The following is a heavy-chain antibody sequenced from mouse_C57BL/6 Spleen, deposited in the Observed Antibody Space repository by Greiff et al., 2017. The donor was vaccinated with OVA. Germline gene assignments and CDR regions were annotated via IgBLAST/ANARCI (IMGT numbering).Heavy chain of an antibody. CDR3: AREGTVEGPSYAMDY. J-gene: IGHJ4*01. D-gene: IGHD1-1*01. CDR2: INPNNGGT. V-gene: IGHV1-18*01. Sequence: EVKLMESGPELVKPGASVKIPCKASGYTFTDYNMDWVKQSHGKSLEWIGDINPNNGGTIYNQKFKGKATLTVDKSSSTAYMELRSLTSEDTAVYYCAREGTVEGPSYAMDYWGQGTSVTVSS. CDR1: GYTFTDYN.